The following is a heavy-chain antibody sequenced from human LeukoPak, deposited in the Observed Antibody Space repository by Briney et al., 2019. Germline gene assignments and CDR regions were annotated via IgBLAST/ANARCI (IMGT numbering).Heavy chain of an antibody. D-gene: IGHD3-22*01. CDR1: GFTFSDYY. V-gene: IGHV3-11*01. CDR2: ISSSGSNI. J-gene: IGHJ3*02. CDR3: AGTASRYYYDSSGYQGGDAFDI. Sequence: PGGSLRLSCAASGFTFSDYYMSWIRQAPGKGLEWVSYISSSGSNIYYADSVKGRFTISRDNAKNSLYLQMNSLRAEDTAVYYCAGTASRYYYDSSGYQGGDAFDIWGQGTMVTVSS.